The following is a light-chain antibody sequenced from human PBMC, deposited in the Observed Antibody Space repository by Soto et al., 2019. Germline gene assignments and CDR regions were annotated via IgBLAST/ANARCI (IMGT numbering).Light chain of an antibody. Sequence: EIVMTQSPATLSVSPGERATLSCRASQSVSINLAWYQQKPGQAPRLVIYDTSTRATGIPARLSGSGSGTEFTLTISSLQSEDFATYYCQQYNSYPLTFGGGTTVDIK. CDR3: QQYNSYPLT. V-gene: IGKV3-15*01. CDR1: QSVSIN. J-gene: IGKJ4*01. CDR2: DTS.